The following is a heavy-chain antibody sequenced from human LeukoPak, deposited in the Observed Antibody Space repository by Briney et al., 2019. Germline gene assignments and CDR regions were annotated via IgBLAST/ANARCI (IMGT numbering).Heavy chain of an antibody. J-gene: IGHJ6*02. Sequence: ASVKVSCKASGYTFTSYGISWVRQAPGQGLEWMGWISAYNGNTNYAQKLQGRVTMTTDTSTSTAYMELRSLRSDDTAVYYCARDSDVLRYFDWLLPHNYYYYGMDVWAKGPRSPSP. CDR1: GYTFTSYG. V-gene: IGHV1-18*01. CDR2: ISAYNGNT. D-gene: IGHD3-9*01. CDR3: ARDSDVLRYFDWLLPHNYYYYGMDV.